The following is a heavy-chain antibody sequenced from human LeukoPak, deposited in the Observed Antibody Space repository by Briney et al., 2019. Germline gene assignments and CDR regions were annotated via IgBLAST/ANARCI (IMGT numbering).Heavy chain of an antibody. CDR3: LVDTAMISAYYYYYGMDV. V-gene: IGHV3-23*01. D-gene: IGHD5-18*01. J-gene: IGHJ6*02. CDR2: ISGSGGST. Sequence: GGSLRLSCAASGFTFSSYAMSWVRQALGKGLEWVSAISGSGGSTYYADSVKGRFTISRDNSKNTLYLQMNSLRAEDTAVYYCLVDTAMISAYYYYYGMDVWGQGTTVTVSS. CDR1: GFTFSSYA.